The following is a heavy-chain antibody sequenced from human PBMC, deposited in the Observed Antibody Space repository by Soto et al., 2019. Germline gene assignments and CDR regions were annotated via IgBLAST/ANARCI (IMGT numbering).Heavy chain of an antibody. CDR3: ARHGSN. CDR2: IYYSGIT. J-gene: IGHJ4*02. Sequence: ETLSLTCTVSGVSIGNSSYYWGWIRRPPGKGLEWIGTIYYSGITYYNPSLKSRVTISVDTSKNQFSLKLTSVTAADTAVYYCARHGSNWGQGTLVTVSS. CDR1: GVSIGNSSYY. V-gene: IGHV4-39*01.